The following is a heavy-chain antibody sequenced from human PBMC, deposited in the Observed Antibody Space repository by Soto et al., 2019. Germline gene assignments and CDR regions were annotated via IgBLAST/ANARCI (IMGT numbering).Heavy chain of an antibody. D-gene: IGHD3-22*01. CDR1: GFTFSSYA. J-gene: IGHJ3*02. CDR2: ISSNGGST. CDR3: VKDSRDSSGFDAFDI. V-gene: IGHV3-64D*06. Sequence: GGSLRLSCSASGFTFSSYAMHWVRQAPGKGLEYVSAISSNGGSTYYADSVKGRFTISRDNSKNTLYLQMGSLRAEDTAVYYCVKDSRDSSGFDAFDIWGQGTMVTVSS.